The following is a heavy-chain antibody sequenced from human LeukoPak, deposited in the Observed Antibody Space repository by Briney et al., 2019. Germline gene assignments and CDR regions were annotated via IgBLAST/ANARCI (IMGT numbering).Heavy chain of an antibody. Sequence: GGSLRLSCAASGFTFSNYSMTWVRQAPGKGLEWVSSISGSDTSTYYADSVKGRFTISGDNSKNTLELQMDSLRAEDTAVYYCTKARSASSSSCYNYWGQGILVTVSS. D-gene: IGHD2-2*02. V-gene: IGHV3-23*01. CDR1: GFTFSNYS. CDR2: ISGSDTST. J-gene: IGHJ4*02. CDR3: TKARSASSSSCYNY.